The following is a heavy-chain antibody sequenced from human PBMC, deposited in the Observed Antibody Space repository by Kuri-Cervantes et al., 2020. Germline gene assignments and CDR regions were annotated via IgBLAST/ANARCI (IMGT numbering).Heavy chain of an antibody. J-gene: IGHJ4*02. V-gene: IGHV3-48*03. CDR3: ARDSSLGYDFWXGYYTATDY. Sequence: AASGXXXSSCELXWVRQAPGKGLEWVSYISSSGSTXYYAGSVKGRFXISRDNAKNSLYXQMNSLRAEDTAVYYCARDSSLGYDFWXGYYTATDYWGQGTLVTVSS. D-gene: IGHD3-3*01. CDR2: ISSSGSTX. CDR1: GXXXSSCE.